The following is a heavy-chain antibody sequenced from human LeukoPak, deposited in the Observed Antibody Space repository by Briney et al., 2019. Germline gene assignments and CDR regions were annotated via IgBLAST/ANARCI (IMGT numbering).Heavy chain of an antibody. Sequence: ASVKVSCKVSGYTLTELSMHWVRQAPGKGLEWMGGFDPEDGETIYAQKFQGRVTMTEDTSTDTAYMELSSLRSEDTAVYYCASGKGYSSGWDFDYWGQGTLVTVSS. J-gene: IGHJ4*02. CDR1: GYTLTELS. CDR3: ASGKGYSSGWDFDY. D-gene: IGHD6-19*01. CDR2: FDPEDGET. V-gene: IGHV1-24*01.